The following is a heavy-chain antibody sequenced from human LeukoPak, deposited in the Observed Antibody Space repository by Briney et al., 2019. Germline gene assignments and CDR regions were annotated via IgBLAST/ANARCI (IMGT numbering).Heavy chain of an antibody. CDR2: ISYDGSNK. J-gene: IGHJ3*02. V-gene: IGHV3-30*03. D-gene: IGHD1-26*01. Sequence: HPGGSLRLSCAASGFTFSSYGMHWVRQAPGKGLEWVAVISYDGSNKYYADSVKARFTISRDNSKNTLYLQMNSLRAEDTAVYYCARERGGSYREIQGAFDIWGQGTMVTVSS. CDR3: ARERGGSYREIQGAFDI. CDR1: GFTFSSYG.